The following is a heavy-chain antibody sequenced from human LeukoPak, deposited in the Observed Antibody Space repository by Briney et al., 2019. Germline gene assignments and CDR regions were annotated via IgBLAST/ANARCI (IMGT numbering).Heavy chain of an antibody. CDR2: INSNSGGT. D-gene: IGHD2-2*01. CDR3: ARGRVSFPPAAHVGY. J-gene: IGHJ4*02. Sequence: GASVKVSCKASGYTFTGYYMHWVRQAPGQGLEWMGWINSNSGGTNYAQKFQGRVTMTRDTSISTAYMELSRLRSDDTAVYYCARGRVSFPPAAHVGYWGQGTLVTVSS. V-gene: IGHV1-2*02. CDR1: GYTFTGYY.